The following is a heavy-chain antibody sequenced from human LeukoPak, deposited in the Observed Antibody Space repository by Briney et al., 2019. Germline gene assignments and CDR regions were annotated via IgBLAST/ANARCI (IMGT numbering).Heavy chain of an antibody. CDR2: IYSSGST. CDR1: GGSISTHY. CDR3: ARSIFGATSNPYYFDY. J-gene: IGHJ4*02. V-gene: IGHV4-59*08. Sequence: SETLSLTCTVSGGSISTHYWSWIQQPPGKGLEYIGFIYSSGSTNYNPSLKSRVTMSLDTSKNQFSLELSSVTAADTAVYYCARSIFGATSNPYYFDYWGQGTLVTVSS. D-gene: IGHD3-3*01.